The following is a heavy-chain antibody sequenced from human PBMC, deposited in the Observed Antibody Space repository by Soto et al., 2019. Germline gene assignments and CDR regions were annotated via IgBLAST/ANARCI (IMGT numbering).Heavy chain of an antibody. V-gene: IGHV1-45*02. CDR3: AGDYGSGSPLD. D-gene: IGHD3-10*01. CDR2: ITPFNGNT. CDR1: GYTFTYRY. J-gene: IGHJ4*02. Sequence: QMQLVQSGAEVKKTGSSVKVSCKASGYTFTYRYLHWVRQAPGQALEWMGWITPFNGNTNYAQKFPDRVTITRDRSMSTAYMELSSLRSEDTAMYYCAGDYGSGSPLDWGQGTLVTVSS.